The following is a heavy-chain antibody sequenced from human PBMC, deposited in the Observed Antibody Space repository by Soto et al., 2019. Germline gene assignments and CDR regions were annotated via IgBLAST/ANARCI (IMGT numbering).Heavy chain of an antibody. Sequence: PGGSLRLSCAASGFTFSSYGMHWVRQAPGKGLEWVAVIWYDGSNKYYADSVKGRFTISRDNSKNTLYLQMNSLRAEDTAVYYCAREWLAYYYYGVDCWGQGIMVTVSS. CDR1: GFTFSSYG. CDR3: AREWLAYYYYGVDC. J-gene: IGHJ6*02. CDR2: IWYDGSNK. V-gene: IGHV3-33*01. D-gene: IGHD5-12*01.